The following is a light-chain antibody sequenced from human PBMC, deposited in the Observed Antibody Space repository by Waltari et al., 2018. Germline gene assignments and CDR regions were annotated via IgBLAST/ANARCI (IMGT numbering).Light chain of an antibody. Sequence: DVGRTQSPLFRPCTRGQRASMSCRPSQGPVHSEENTYLHWFHQRPGRSPRRLIYKISRRESGVPDRFSGSGSGTDFTLKISRVEAEDVGVYYCMQGSHWPRTFGQGTKLEI. CDR3: MQGSHWPRT. CDR1: QGPVHSEENTY. CDR2: KIS. J-gene: IGKJ2*01. V-gene: IGKV2-30*02.